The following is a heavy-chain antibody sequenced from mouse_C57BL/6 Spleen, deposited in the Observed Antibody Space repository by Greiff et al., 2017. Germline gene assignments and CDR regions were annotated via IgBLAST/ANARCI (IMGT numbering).Heavy chain of an antibody. J-gene: IGHJ2*01. D-gene: IGHD1-1*01. CDR3: ARGVHYGSSAW. CDR1: GFDFKDYY. V-gene: IGHV14-2*01. CDR2: IDPEDGDT. Sequence: VQLQQSGAELVRPGASVKLSCTASGFDFKDYYMHWVKQRPEQGLEWIGRIDPEDGDTKYAPKFQGKATITADTSSNTAYLQLSSLTSEDTAVYDCARGVHYGSSAWWGQGTTLTVSS.